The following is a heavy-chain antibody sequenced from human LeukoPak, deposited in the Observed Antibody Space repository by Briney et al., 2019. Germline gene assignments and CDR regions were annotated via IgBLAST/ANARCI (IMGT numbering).Heavy chain of an antibody. J-gene: IGHJ5*02. V-gene: IGHV3-21*06. Sequence: GGSLRLSCAASGFTFSSYSLNWVRQAPGKGLEWVSSISLSSSYIYYADSVKGRFTISRDNDKNSVYLQMNSLRADDTAVYYCARGGSYYWPIDLWGQGTLVTVSS. CDR2: ISLSSSYI. CDR3: ARGGSYYWPIDL. D-gene: IGHD1-26*01. CDR1: GFTFSSYS.